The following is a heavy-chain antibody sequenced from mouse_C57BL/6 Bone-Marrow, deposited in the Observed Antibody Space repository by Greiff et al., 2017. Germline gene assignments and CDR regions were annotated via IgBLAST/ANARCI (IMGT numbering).Heavy chain of an antibody. CDR2: IDPEDGDT. V-gene: IGHV14-1*01. D-gene: IGHD2-3*01. CDR1: GFNIKDYY. Sequence: IQLQQSAAELVRPGASVKLSCTASGFNIKDYYMHWVKQRPEQGLEWIGRIDPEDGDTEYAPKFQGKATMTADTSSNTAYLQLSSLTSEDTAVYYCTIDGYWTWFAYWGQGTLVTVSA. J-gene: IGHJ3*01. CDR3: TIDGYWTWFAY.